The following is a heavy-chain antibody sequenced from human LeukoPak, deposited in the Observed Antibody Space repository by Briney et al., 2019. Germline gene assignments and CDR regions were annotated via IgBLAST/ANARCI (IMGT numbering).Heavy chain of an antibody. V-gene: IGHV1-18*01. D-gene: IGHD4-17*01. CDR3: ARDRMTGTVTLNWFDP. CDR2: ISAYNGNT. J-gene: IGHJ5*02. Sequence: ASVKVSFKASGYTFTSYGISWVRQAPGQGLEWMGWISAYNGNTNYAQKLQGRVTITTDTSTSTAYMELRSLRSDDTAVYYCARDRMTGTVTLNWFDPWGQGTLVTVSS. CDR1: GYTFTSYG.